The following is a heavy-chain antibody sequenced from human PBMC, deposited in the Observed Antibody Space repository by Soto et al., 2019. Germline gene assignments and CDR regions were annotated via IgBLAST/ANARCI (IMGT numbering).Heavy chain of an antibody. D-gene: IGHD3-10*01. Sequence: SETVSLTCTVSGGSVSSGSYYWSWIRQPPGKGLEWIGYIYYSGSTNYNPSLKSRVTISVDTSKNQFSLKLSSVTAADTAVYYCARDRGTYYYGSGSYWFDPWAREPWSPSPQ. J-gene: IGHJ5*02. CDR3: ARDRGTYYYGSGSYWFDP. CDR2: IYYSGST. CDR1: GGSVSSGSYY. V-gene: IGHV4-61*01.